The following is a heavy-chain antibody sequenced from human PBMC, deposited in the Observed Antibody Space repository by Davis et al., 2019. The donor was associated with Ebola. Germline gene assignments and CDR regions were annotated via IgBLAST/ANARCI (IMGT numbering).Heavy chain of an antibody. D-gene: IGHD3-10*01. J-gene: IGHJ4*02. CDR1: GFTFSSYG. CDR2: IWYDGSNK. CDR3: ARDMGLWFGELGGYFDY. V-gene: IGHV3-33*08. Sequence: GGSLRLSCAASGFTFSSYGMHWVRQAPGKGLAWVAVIWYDGSNKYYADSVKGRFTISRDNSKNTLYLQMNSLRAEDTAVYYCARDMGLWFGELGGYFDYWGQGTLVTVSS.